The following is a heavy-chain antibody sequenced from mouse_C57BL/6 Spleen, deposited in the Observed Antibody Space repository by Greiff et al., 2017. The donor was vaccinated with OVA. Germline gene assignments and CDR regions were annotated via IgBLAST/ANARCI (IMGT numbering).Heavy chain of an antibody. D-gene: IGHD3-2*02. CDR3: ANAAQATGDY. CDR2: IDPISGGT. Sequence: QVQLQQPGAELVKPGASGKLSCKASAYTFTSYWMHWVKQRPGRGLEWIGRIDPISGGTKYNEKFKSKATLTVDKPSSTAYMQLSSLTSEDSAVYYCANAAQATGDYWGQGTTLTVSS. V-gene: IGHV1-72*01. CDR1: AYTFTSYW. J-gene: IGHJ2*01.